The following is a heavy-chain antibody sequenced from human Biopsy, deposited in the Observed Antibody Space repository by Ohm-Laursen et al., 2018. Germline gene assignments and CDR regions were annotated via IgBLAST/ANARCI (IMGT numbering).Heavy chain of an antibody. CDR2: ISWHSGSR. V-gene: IGHV3-9*01. J-gene: IGHJ3*02. CDR3: AKGQVVVGAFDI. D-gene: IGHD2-15*01. CDR1: GFTFDDYA. Sequence: SLRLSCSASGFTFDDYAMHWVRQAPGKGLEWVSGISWHSGSRGYADSVRGRFTISRDNSENTLYLQMNSLRAEDTAVYYCAKGQVVVGAFDIWGQGTVVTVSS.